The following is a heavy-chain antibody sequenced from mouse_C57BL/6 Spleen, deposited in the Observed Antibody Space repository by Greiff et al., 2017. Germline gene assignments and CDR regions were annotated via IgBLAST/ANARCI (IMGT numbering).Heavy chain of an antibody. J-gene: IGHJ2*01. CDR3: AIQTAQYYFDY. V-gene: IGHV5-9*01. Sequence: EVQGVESGGGLVKPGGSLKLSCAASGFTFSSYTMSWVRQTPEKRLEWVATISGGGGNTYYPDSVKGRFTISRDNAKNTLYLQMSSLRSEDTALYYCAIQTAQYYFDYWGQGTTLTVSS. D-gene: IGHD3-2*02. CDR1: GFTFSSYT. CDR2: ISGGGGNT.